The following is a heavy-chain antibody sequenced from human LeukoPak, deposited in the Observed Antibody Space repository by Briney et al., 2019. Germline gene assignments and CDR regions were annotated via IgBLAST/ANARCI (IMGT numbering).Heavy chain of an antibody. CDR1: RFTFSSYA. D-gene: IGHD4-17*01. V-gene: IGHV3-23*01. J-gene: IGHJ6*03. CDR2: ISGSGGST. CDR3: AKATSYGTAYYYYYYMDV. Sequence: PGGSLRLSCAASRFTFSSYAMSWVRQAPGKGLEWVSAISGSGGSTYYADSVKGRFTISRDNSKNTLYLQMNSLRAEDTAVYYCAKATSYGTAYYYYYYMDVWGKGTTVTVSS.